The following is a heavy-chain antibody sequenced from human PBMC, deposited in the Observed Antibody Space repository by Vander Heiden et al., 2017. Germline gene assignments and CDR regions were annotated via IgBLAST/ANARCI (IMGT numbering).Heavy chain of an antibody. V-gene: IGHV4-59*08. D-gene: IGHD5-12*01. J-gene: IGHJ4*02. CDR2: IFYSGST. CDR1: GGSVPSHH. CDR3: ARLRDGYNSFDY. Sequence: QVQLQESGPGLVKYSETLSLTCTVPGGSVPSHHWSWIRQPPGKGLEWIGYIFYSGSTNYNPSLKSRVTISVDTSKNQFSLRLSSVTAADTAVYYCARLRDGYNSFDYWGQGTLVTVSS.